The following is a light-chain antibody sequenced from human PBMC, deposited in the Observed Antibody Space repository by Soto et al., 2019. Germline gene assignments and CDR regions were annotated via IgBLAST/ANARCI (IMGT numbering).Light chain of an antibody. Sequence: EIVLPQSAATLSLSPGERATLSCRASQSVSSYLAWYQQKPGQAPRLLSYDASNSATGIPARFSGSGSWTDFTLTITSLDPEAFSVYYCQQGSNRLTFGGGTKVEIK. V-gene: IGKV3-11*01. CDR2: DAS. CDR1: QSVSSY. J-gene: IGKJ4*01. CDR3: QQGSNRLT.